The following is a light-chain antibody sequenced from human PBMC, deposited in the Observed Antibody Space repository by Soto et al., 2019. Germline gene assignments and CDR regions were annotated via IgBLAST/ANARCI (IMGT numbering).Light chain of an antibody. J-gene: IGLJ1*01. CDR1: SSNIGSGT. CDR3: ASWDDSLNGLYV. CDR2: NNN. V-gene: IGLV1-44*01. Sequence: TQPPSASGTPGPRGAISCSGSSSNIGSGTVNWYQQLPGTAPKLLIYNNNQWPSGVPDRFSGSKSGTSASLAISGLQSEDEADYYCASWDDSLNGLYVFGTGTKVTVL.